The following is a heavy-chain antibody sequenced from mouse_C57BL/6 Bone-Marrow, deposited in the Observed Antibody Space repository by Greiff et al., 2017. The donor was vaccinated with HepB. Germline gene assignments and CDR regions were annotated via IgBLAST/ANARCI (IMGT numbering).Heavy chain of an antibody. D-gene: IGHD1-1*01. CDR2: IDPSDSET. CDR3: ALITVDY. V-gene: IGHV1-52*01. Sequence: QVQLKQSGAELVRPGSSVKLSCKASGYTFTSYWMHWVKQRPKQGLEWIGNIDPSDSETHYNQKFKDKATLTVDKSSSTAYMQLSSLTSEDSAVYYCALITVDYWGQGTSVTVSS. CDR1: GYTFTSYW. J-gene: IGHJ4*01.